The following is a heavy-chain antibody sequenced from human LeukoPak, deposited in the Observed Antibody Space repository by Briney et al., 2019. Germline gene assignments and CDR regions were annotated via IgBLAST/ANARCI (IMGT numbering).Heavy chain of an antibody. CDR2: VSNSGDGT. CDR3: ARARDSSWDY. J-gene: IGHJ4*02. CDR1: GFNFTKYA. D-gene: IGHD6-13*01. V-gene: IGHV3-23*01. Sequence: PGGSLRLSCAASGFNFTKYAMSWVRQAAGKGLEWVSGVSNSGDGTHYADSVKGRITISRDSSKNTLFLQMNSLRAEDTAVYYCARARDSSWDYWGQGTLVTVSS.